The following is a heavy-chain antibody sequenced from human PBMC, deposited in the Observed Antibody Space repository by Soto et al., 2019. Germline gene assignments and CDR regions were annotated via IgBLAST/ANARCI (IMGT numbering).Heavy chain of an antibody. D-gene: IGHD2-15*01. J-gene: IGHJ6*04. CDR3: ARDDVLCDGGRCYGVPLDV. V-gene: IGHV3-74*01. CDR1: GFTFSDYW. Sequence: GGSLRLSCEASGFTFSDYWIHWVRQAPGKGLVWLSRIKGDASTTNYADSVMGRFTVSRDNARNTVYLQMDSLRAEDTAVYYCARDDVLCDGGRCYGVPLDVWGKGTTVTVSS. CDR2: IKGDASTT.